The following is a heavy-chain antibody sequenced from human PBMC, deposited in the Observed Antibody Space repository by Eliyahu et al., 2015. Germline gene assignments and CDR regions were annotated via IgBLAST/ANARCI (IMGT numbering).Heavy chain of an antibody. Sequence: QVQLQESGPGXVKPSETLSLTCTVSGYSISSGYYWGWIRXPPGKGLEXIGSIYHSGSTYYNPSLKSRVTISVDTSKNQFSLKLSSVTAADTAVYYCARWRIGLDVFDYWGQGTLVTVSS. CDR1: GYSISSGYY. J-gene: IGHJ4*02. CDR2: IYHSGST. CDR3: ARWRIGLDVFDY. V-gene: IGHV4-38-2*02. D-gene: IGHD2-15*01.